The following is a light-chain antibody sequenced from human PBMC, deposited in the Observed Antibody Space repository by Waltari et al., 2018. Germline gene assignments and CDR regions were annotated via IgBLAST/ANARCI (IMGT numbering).Light chain of an antibody. CDR3: QQYYNTPFT. CDR1: QSVLYSSNNKNY. Sequence: DIVMTQSPDSLAVSLGERATINCKSSQSVLYSSNNKNYYSWYQQKPGQPPKLHIYWASTRESGVPDRFSGSGSGTDFTLTISSRQAEDVAVYYCQQYYNTPFTCGPGTKVDIK. V-gene: IGKV4-1*01. CDR2: WAS. J-gene: IGKJ3*01.